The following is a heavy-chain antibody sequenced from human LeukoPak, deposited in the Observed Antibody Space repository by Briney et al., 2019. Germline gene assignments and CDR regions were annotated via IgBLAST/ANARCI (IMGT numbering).Heavy chain of an antibody. D-gene: IGHD5-12*01. V-gene: IGHV1-18*01. CDR2: ISAYNGNT. CDR1: GGTFSSYA. J-gene: IGHJ4*02. Sequence: SSVKVSCKASGGTFSSYAISWVRQAPGQGLEWMGWISAYNGNTNYAQNLQGRVTMTTDTSTRTAYMEMRSLRSDDTAVYYCARGGYDKLDYWGQGTLVTVSS. CDR3: ARGGYDKLDY.